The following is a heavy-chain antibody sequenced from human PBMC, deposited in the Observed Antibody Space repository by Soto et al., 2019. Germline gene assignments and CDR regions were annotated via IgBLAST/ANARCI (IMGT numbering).Heavy chain of an antibody. Sequence: QVQLVESGGGVVQPGRSLRLSCAASGFTFSSYGMHWVRQAPGRGLQWVAVIWYDGSNKYYADSVKGRFTISRDNSKNTRYLQMNSLRAEDTAVYYCARDKKSTMVRGVLTGVMNCWGQGTLVTVSS. CDR1: GFTFSSYG. J-gene: IGHJ4*02. D-gene: IGHD3-10*01. V-gene: IGHV3-33*01. CDR2: IWYDGSNK. CDR3: ARDKKSTMVRGVLTGVMNC.